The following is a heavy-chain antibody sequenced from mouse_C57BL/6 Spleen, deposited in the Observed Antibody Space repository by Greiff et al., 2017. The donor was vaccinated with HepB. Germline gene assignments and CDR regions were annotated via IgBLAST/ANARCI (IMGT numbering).Heavy chain of an antibody. CDR2: IDPSDSET. V-gene: IGHV1-52*01. CDR3: ARRVGRGFYAMDY. D-gene: IGHD4-1*01. CDR1: GYTFTSYW. J-gene: IGHJ4*01. Sequence: QVHVKQPGAELVRPGSSVKLSCKASGYTFTSYWMHWVKQRPIQGLEWIGNIDPSDSETHYNQKFKDKATLTVDKSSSTAYMQLSSLTSEDSAVYYCARRVGRGFYAMDYWGQGTSVTVSS.